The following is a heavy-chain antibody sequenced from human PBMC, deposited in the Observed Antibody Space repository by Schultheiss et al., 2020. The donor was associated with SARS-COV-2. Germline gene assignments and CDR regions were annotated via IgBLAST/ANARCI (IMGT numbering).Heavy chain of an antibody. CDR3: ARDRFSCTGSTCYGGFDY. V-gene: IGHV3-30*06. CDR2: ISSDGSYK. J-gene: IGHJ4*02. D-gene: IGHD2-15*01. CDR1: GFTFSSYG. Sequence: GSLRLSCAASGFTFSSYGMHWVRQAPGKGLEWVAVISSDGSYKYYADSVKGRFSNSRDNYKNTLYLQMNSLRAEDTAVYYCARDRFSCTGSTCYGGFDYWGQGTLVTVSS.